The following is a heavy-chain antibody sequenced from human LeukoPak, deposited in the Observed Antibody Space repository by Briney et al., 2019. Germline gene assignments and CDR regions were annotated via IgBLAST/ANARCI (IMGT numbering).Heavy chain of an antibody. V-gene: IGHV1-46*01. J-gene: IGHJ6*02. CDR2: INPSGGST. D-gene: IGHD3-3*01. CDR1: GYTFINHY. CDR3: ARVAGIADFWSAMDV. Sequence: ASVKVSCMASGYTFINHYIHWVRQAPGQGLEWMGIINPSGGSTSYAQKFQGRVTMTRDTSTSTVYMEVSSLRSEDTAVYYCARVAGIADFWSAMDVWGQGTTVTVSS.